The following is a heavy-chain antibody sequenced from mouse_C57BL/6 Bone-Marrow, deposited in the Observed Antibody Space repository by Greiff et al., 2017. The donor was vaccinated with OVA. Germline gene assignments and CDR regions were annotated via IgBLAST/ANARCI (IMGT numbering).Heavy chain of an antibody. CDR2: ILPSIGRT. J-gene: IGHJ4*01. CDR1: DSEVFPIAY. CDR3: ARGSYYGNYENAMDY. V-gene: IGHV15-2*01. D-gene: IGHD2-1*01. Sequence: VQLQQSGSELRSPGSSVKLSCKDFDSEVFPIAYMSWVRQKPGHGFEWIGGILPSIGRTIYGEKFEDKATLDADTLSNTAYLELNSLTSEDSAIYYCARGSYYGNYENAMDYWGQGTSVTVSS.